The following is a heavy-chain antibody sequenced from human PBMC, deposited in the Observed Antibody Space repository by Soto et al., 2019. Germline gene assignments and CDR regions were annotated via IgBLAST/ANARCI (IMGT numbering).Heavy chain of an antibody. CDR3: ARVDSGYCSGGSCYSPVDY. J-gene: IGHJ4*02. D-gene: IGHD2-15*01. Sequence: QVQLVQSGAEVKKPGASVKVSCKASGYTFTSYGISWVRQAPGQGLEWMGWISAYNGNTNYAQKLQGRVTMTTDTSTSTAYMELRSLRSDATAVYYCARVDSGYCSGGSCYSPVDYWGQGTLVTVSS. CDR1: GYTFTSYG. CDR2: ISAYNGNT. V-gene: IGHV1-18*01.